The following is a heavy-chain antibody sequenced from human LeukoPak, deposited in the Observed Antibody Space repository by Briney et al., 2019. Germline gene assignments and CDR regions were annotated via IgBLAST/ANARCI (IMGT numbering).Heavy chain of an antibody. D-gene: IGHD1-26*01. Sequence: WGSLRLYCAASGFTFSSYAMSWVRQAPGKGLEWVSAISGSGGSTYYADSVKGRFTISRDNSKNTLYLQMNSLRAEDTAVYYCAKDRAKGANPPYIDYWGQGTLVTVSS. J-gene: IGHJ4*02. CDR1: GFTFSSYA. CDR2: ISGSGGST. CDR3: AKDRAKGANPPYIDY. V-gene: IGHV3-23*01.